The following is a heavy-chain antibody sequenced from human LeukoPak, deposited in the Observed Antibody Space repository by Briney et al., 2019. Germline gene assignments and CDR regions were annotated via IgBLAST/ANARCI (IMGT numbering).Heavy chain of an antibody. D-gene: IGHD5-24*01. CDR2: IYYSGST. CDR1: GGSISSSSYY. J-gene: IGHJ6*04. Sequence: PSETLSLTCTVSGGSISSSSYYWGWIRQPPEKGLEWIGSIYYSGSTYYNPSLKSRVTISVDTSKNQLSLKLSSVTAADTAVYYCARGRRNQWLQPLLDVWGKGTTVTVSS. V-gene: IGHV4-39*01. CDR3: ARGRRNQWLQPLLDV.